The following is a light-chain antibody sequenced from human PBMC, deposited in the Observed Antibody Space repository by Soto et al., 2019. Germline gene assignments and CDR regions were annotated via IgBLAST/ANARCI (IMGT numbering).Light chain of an antibody. V-gene: IGKV1-5*01. CDR3: QQYNSYSTWT. CDR1: QSISSL. CDR2: RAS. Sequence: DIQMTQSPSTLSASVGERVTITCRASQSISSLLAWYQQKPGQAPRLLIFRASIRATGVPARFSGSGSGTDFTLTISSLQPDDFATYYCQQYNSYSTWTFGQGTKVDI. J-gene: IGKJ1*01.